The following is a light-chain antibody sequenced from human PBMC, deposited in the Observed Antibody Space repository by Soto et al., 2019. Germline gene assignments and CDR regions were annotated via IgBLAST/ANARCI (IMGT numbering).Light chain of an antibody. Sequence: IVMTQSPATLSVSPGERVTLSCRASQSVSSNLAWYQQKPGQAPRLLIYGASTRATGTPARFSGSGSGTEFTLTISSLQSEDFAVYYCQQYNNWPRTFGQGTKVDIK. J-gene: IGKJ1*01. CDR2: GAS. CDR3: QQYNNWPRT. V-gene: IGKV3-15*01. CDR1: QSVSSN.